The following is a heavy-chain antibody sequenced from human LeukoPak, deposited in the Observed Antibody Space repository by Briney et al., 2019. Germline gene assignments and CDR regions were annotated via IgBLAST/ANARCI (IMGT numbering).Heavy chain of an antibody. CDR1: GGSINNYY. CDR2: IYYSGST. CDR3: ARQTAKNVDTARFDY. J-gene: IGHJ4*02. Sequence: SETLSLTCTISGGSINNYYWSWIRQPPGKGLEWIGYIYYSGSTNYNPSLNSRVNITLDTSKNQFSLRLSSVTAADTAVYYCARQTAKNVDTARFDYWGQGTLVTVSS. D-gene: IGHD5-18*01. V-gene: IGHV4-59*08.